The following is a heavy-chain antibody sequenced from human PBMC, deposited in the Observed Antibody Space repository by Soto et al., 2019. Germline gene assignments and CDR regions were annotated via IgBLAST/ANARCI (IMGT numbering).Heavy chain of an antibody. J-gene: IGHJ3*02. CDR2: ISRSGGST. Sequence: GGSLRLSCAASGFTFSTYAMTWVRQAPGKGLEWVSTISRSGGSTYYADSVKGRFTISRDNSKNTLYLQINSLRAEDTAGYYCAKDLNGDNGLGDLHIWGRGTMVTVSS. V-gene: IGHV3-23*01. CDR1: GFTFSTYA. CDR3: AKDLNGDNGLGDLHI. D-gene: IGHD4-17*01.